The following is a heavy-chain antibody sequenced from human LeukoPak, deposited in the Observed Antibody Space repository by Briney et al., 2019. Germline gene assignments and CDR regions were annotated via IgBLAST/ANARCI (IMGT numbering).Heavy chain of an antibody. V-gene: IGHV1-2*02. D-gene: IGHD3-10*01. CDR3: ARGGSMVRRIIIGEY. Sequence: GASVKVSCKASGYTFTDYYMHWVRQAPGQGLEWMGWMNPNTGATNYVQKFHGRVTMTRDTSISTAYMELSRLISDDTAVYYCARGGSMVRRIIIGEYWGQGTLVTVSS. J-gene: IGHJ4*02. CDR1: GYTFTDYY. CDR2: MNPNTGAT.